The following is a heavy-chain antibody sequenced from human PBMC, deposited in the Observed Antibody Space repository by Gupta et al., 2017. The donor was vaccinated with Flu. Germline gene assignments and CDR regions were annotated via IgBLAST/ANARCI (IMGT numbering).Heavy chain of an antibody. J-gene: IGHJ4*02. CDR1: GGSFSGYY. CDR2: INHSGST. CDR3: ARAEMATIKSYFDY. D-gene: IGHD5-24*01. V-gene: IGHV4-34*01. Sequence: QVQLQQWGAGLLKPSATLSLTCAVYGGSFSGYYWSWIRQPPGKGLEWIGEINHSGSTNYNPSLKSRVTISVDTSKNQFSLKLSSVTAADTAVYYCARAEMATIKSYFDYWGQGTRVTVSS.